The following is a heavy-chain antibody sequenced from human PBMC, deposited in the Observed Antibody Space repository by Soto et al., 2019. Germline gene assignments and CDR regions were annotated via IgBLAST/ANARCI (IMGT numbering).Heavy chain of an antibody. CDR3: ASATSIAVAGKES. J-gene: IGHJ4*02. Sequence: QVQLVQSGGEVKKPGASVKVSCKASGDTVTNYGISWVRQAPGQGLEWMGWISFYNGHTNYAQKLQGRVTLTTDTSTSTAYMELGSLRSDDTAVYYCASATSIAVAGKESWGQGTLVTVSS. D-gene: IGHD6-19*01. CDR2: ISFYNGHT. V-gene: IGHV1-18*01. CDR1: GDTVTNYG.